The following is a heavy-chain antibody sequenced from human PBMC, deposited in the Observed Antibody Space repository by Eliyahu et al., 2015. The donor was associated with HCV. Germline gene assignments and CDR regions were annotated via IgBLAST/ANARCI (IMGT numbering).Heavy chain of an antibody. D-gene: IGHD6-19*01. CDR1: GGSIPTYY. CDR2: IHHSGST. V-gene: IGHV4-59*01. CDR3: ASGGGGIAVAGTGGWFDP. J-gene: IGHJ5*02. Sequence: QVQLQESGPGLVKPSETLSLTCTVSGGSIPTYYWSWXRXPPGKGLEWIGYIHHSGSTNYNPSLKXRVTISLDTSKNQFSLKMTSVTAADTAVYYCASGGGGIAVAGTGGWFDPWGQGTLVTVSS.